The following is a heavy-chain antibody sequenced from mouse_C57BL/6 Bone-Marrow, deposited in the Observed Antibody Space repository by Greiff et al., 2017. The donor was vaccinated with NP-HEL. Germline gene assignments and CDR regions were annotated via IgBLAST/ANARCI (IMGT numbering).Heavy chain of an antibody. D-gene: IGHD2-2*01. CDR2: INPNNGGT. CDR3: ARVGFTMVIFDY. J-gene: IGHJ2*01. V-gene: IGHV1-26*01. Sequence: VQLQQSGPELVKPGASVKISCKASGYTFTDYYMNWVKQSHGKSLEWIGDINPNNGGTSYNQKFKGKATLTVDKSSSTAYMELRSLTSEDSAVYYCARVGFTMVIFDYWGKGTTLTVSS. CDR1: GYTFTDYY.